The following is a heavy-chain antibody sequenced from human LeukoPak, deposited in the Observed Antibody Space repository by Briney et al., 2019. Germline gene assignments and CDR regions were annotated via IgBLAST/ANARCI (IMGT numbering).Heavy chain of an antibody. V-gene: IGHV1-2*02. Sequence: ASVKVSCEASAYTFTDYYLHWVRQAPGQGLEWMGWIDPNSGGTRYAQNFQGRVTMTRHTSINTAYMELSSLTSDDTAVYYCAREGGIARPPYLYYYIDVWGKGTTVTVSS. D-gene: IGHD6-6*01. CDR1: AYTFTDYY. J-gene: IGHJ6*03. CDR2: IDPNSGGT. CDR3: AREGGIARPPYLYYYIDV.